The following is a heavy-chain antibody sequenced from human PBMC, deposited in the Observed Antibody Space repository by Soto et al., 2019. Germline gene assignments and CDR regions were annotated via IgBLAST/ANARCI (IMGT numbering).Heavy chain of an antibody. Sequence: GASVKVSCKASGGTFSSYAISWVRQAPGQGLEWMGGIIPIFGTANYAQKFQGRVTITADKSTSTAYMELSSLRSEDTAVYYCARERRSPPNCSGGSCYLTWGQGTLVTVSS. J-gene: IGHJ4*02. CDR1: GGTFSSYA. CDR2: IIPIFGTA. V-gene: IGHV1-69*06. CDR3: ARERRSPPNCSGGSCYLT. D-gene: IGHD2-15*01.